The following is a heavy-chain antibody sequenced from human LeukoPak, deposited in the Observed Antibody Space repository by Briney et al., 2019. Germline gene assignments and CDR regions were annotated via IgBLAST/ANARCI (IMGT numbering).Heavy chain of an antibody. V-gene: IGHV3-23*01. D-gene: IGHD3-10*01. Sequence: PGGSLRLSCAASGLTFSSYAMSWVRQAPGKGLEWVSAISGSGGSTYYADSVKGRFTISRDNSKNTLYLQMNSLRAEDTAVYYCAKGQDGLLWFGVDYWGQGTLVTVSS. J-gene: IGHJ4*02. CDR2: ISGSGGST. CDR1: GLTFSSYA. CDR3: AKGQDGLLWFGVDY.